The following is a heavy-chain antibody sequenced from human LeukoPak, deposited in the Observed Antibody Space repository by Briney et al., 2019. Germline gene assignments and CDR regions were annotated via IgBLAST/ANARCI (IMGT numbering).Heavy chain of an antibody. D-gene: IGHD3-22*01. CDR3: ASLTTAEAFDI. CDR2: IYYSGST. V-gene: IGHV4-34*01. Sequence: TSETLSLTCAVYGGSFSDYYWGWIRQPPGKGLEWIGSIYYSGSTYYNPSLKSRVTISVDTSKNQFSLKLSSVTAADTAVYYCASLTTAEAFDIWGQGTMVTVSS. J-gene: IGHJ3*02. CDR1: GGSFSDYY.